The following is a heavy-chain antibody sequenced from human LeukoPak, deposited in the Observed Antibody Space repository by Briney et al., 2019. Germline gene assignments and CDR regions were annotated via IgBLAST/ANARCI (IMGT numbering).Heavy chain of an antibody. CDR2: IHYSGST. Sequence: SETLSLTCTVSGGSIRSYYWSWIRQPPGKGLEWLGYIHYSGSTNYNPSLKSRVTISVVTSKNQFSLKLSSVTAADTALYYCARATAGTGYYFDYWGQGTLVTVSS. J-gene: IGHJ4*02. V-gene: IGHV4-59*01. CDR3: ARATAGTGYYFDY. D-gene: IGHD6-13*01. CDR1: GGSIRSYY.